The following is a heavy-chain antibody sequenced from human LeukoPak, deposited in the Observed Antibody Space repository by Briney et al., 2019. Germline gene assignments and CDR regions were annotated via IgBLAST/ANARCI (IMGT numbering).Heavy chain of an antibody. CDR2: ISYDGSNK. Sequence: PGGSLRLSCAASGFTFSSYAMHWGRQAAGKGLEWGAVISYDGSNKYYTDSVNGRFTISRDNSKNTLYLQMNSLRAEDTAVYYCARDRVSYCSGGSCSPNDYWGQGTLVTVSS. J-gene: IGHJ4*02. CDR3: ARDRVSYCSGGSCSPNDY. D-gene: IGHD2-15*01. V-gene: IGHV3-30*04. CDR1: GFTFSSYA.